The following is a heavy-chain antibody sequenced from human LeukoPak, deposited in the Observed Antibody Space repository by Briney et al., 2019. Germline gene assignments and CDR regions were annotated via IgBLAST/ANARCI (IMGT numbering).Heavy chain of an antibody. D-gene: IGHD3-10*01. Sequence: GGSLRLSCAASGFTFSSYGMHWVRQAPGKGLEWVAFIRYDGSNKYYADSVKGRFTISRDNSKNTLYLQMNSLRAEDTAVYYCARDLIWFGGSPPDYWGQGTLVTVSS. J-gene: IGHJ4*02. CDR2: IRYDGSNK. CDR1: GFTFSSYG. CDR3: ARDLIWFGGSPPDY. V-gene: IGHV3-30*02.